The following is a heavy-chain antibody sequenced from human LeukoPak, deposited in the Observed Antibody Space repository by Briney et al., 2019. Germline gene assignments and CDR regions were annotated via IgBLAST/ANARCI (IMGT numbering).Heavy chain of an antibody. CDR2: VSFGSSYI. D-gene: IGHD4-17*01. V-gene: IGHV3-21*01. Sequence: GGSLRLSCAASGFTFRDYTMNWVRQSPGKGLQWVSYVSFGSSYISYADSLKGRFTISRDDAKSSVYLEMTSLRAEDTAVYYCARASTEYAVTDGFNTWGPGTLVTVSS. CDR1: GFTFRDYT. CDR3: ARASTEYAVTDGFNT. J-gene: IGHJ4*02.